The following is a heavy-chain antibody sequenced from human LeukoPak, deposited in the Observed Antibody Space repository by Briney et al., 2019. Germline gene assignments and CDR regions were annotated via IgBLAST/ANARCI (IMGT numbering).Heavy chain of an antibody. V-gene: IGHV4-34*01. CDR1: GGSFSGYY. CDR3: ARGSAAGVDY. CDR2: INHSGST. J-gene: IGHJ4*02. Sequence: YPSETLSLTCAGYGGSFSGYYWSWIRQPPGKGLEWIGEINHSGSTNYNPSLKSRVTISVDTSKNQFSLKPSSVTAADTAVYYCARGSAAGVDYWGQGTLVTVSS. D-gene: IGHD6-13*01.